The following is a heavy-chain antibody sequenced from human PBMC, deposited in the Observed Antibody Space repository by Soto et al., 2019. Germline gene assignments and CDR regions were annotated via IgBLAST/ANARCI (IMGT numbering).Heavy chain of an antibody. CDR1: GGSISSYY. J-gene: IGHJ5*02. V-gene: IGHV4-59*01. CDR2: IYYSGST. CDR3: ARAVTYYDFWSGYPGPNWFDP. D-gene: IGHD3-3*01. Sequence: ASETLSLTCTVSGGSISSYYWSWIRQPPGKGLEWIGYIYYSGSTNYNPSLKSRVTISVDTSKNQFSLKLSSVTAADTAVYYCARAVTYYDFWSGYPGPNWFDPWGQGTLVTVSS.